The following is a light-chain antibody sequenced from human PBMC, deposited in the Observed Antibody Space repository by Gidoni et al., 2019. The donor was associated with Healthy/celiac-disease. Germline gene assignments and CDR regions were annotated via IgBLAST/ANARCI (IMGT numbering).Light chain of an antibody. CDR2: GAS. CDR1: KSVSSN. CDR3: QQYNNWPPL. V-gene: IGKV3-15*01. Sequence: EIVMTQSPATLSVSPGERATLSCRARKSVSSNLAWYQQKPGQAPRLLIYGASTRATGIPARFSGSGSGTEFTLTISSLQSEDFAVYYCQQYNNWPPLFGQGTRLEIK. J-gene: IGKJ5*01.